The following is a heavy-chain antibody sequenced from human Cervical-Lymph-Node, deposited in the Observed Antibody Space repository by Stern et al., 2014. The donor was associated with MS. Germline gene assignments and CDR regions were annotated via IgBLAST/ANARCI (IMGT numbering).Heavy chain of an antibody. CDR1: GYNFTHYA. V-gene: IGHV7-4-1*01. J-gene: IGHJ5*02. CDR3: ARIVVSVTAGFWIDP. D-gene: IGHD2-21*02. Sequence: QVQLVQSGSELKKPGASVKISCKASGYNFTHYAINWVRQAPGQGLEWMGWINTHTGNSTYAQGFTGRFVFSLDTSVSTAFLQISSLKTDDTAIYYCARIVVSVTAGFWIDPWGQGTLVTVSS. CDR2: INTHTGNS.